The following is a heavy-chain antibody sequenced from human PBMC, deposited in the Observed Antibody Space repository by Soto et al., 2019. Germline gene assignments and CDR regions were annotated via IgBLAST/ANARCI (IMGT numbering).Heavy chain of an antibody. CDR2: INWNGGST. Sequence: EVQLVESGGGVVRPGGSLRLSCAASGFTFDAYGMRWGRQAPGKGLEWVSGINWNGGSTGYADSVKGRFIFSRDNAKNSLYMQMNHLRAVDTPLYYCERVPRGGYRRYDSAFDIWGQGTMVTVSS. V-gene: IGHV3-20*04. J-gene: IGHJ3*02. CDR3: ERVPRGGYRRYDSAFDI. D-gene: IGHD5-12*01. CDR1: GFTFDAYG.